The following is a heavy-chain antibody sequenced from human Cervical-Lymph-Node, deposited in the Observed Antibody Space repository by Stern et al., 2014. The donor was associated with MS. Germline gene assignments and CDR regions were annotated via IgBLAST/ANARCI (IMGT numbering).Heavy chain of an antibody. Sequence: VQLVQSGAEVKKPGASVKVSCKASGYTFTDYAISWVRQAPGQGLEWMGWIGTNIGKTNYAQKFQGRVTLATDTSTSTVYMELRSLRSDDTAMYYCRAGSDAFDVWGQGTMVTVSS. V-gene: IGHV1-18*01. J-gene: IGHJ3*01. CDR1: GYTFTDYA. D-gene: IGHD6-13*01. CDR2: IGTNIGKT. CDR3: RAGSDAFDV.